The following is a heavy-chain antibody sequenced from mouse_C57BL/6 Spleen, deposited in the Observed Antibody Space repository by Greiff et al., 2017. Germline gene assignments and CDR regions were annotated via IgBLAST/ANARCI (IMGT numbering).Heavy chain of an antibody. V-gene: IGHV1-82*01. CDR3: ARGSITTPVDY. CDR2: IYPGDGDT. Sequence: QVQLQQSGPELVKPGASVKISCKASGYAFSSSWMNWVKQRPGKGLEWIGRIYPGDGDTNYNGKFKGKATLTADISSSTAYMQLSSLTSEDSAVYFCARGSITTPVDYWGQGTTLTVSS. CDR1: GYAFSSSW. D-gene: IGHD1-1*01. J-gene: IGHJ2*01.